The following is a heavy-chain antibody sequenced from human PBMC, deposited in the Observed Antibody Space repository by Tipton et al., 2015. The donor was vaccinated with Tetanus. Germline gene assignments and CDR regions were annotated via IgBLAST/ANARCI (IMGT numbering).Heavy chain of an antibody. V-gene: IGHV4-39*01. Sequence: LRLSCTASGDSISSSRYYWAWIRQPPGKGLEWIGNIYYLGSTSYNPSLKSRVNISVDTSQNQFSLNLRSVTAADTAVYYCARRTGYFYAMDVWGQGTTVTISS. CDR1: GDSISSSRYY. J-gene: IGHJ6*02. D-gene: IGHD1-14*01. CDR2: IYYLGST. CDR3: ARRTGYFYAMDV.